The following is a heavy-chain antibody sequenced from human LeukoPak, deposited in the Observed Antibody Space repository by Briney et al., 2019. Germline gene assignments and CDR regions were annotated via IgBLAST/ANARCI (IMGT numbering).Heavy chain of an antibody. CDR1: GGSISSYY. CDR3: ARSRYFDWPYTQGYFDY. V-gene: IGHV4-4*07. CDR2: IYTSGST. J-gene: IGHJ4*02. Sequence: SETLSLTSTVSGGSISSYYWSWIRQPAGKGLEWIGRIYTSGSTNYNPSLKSRVTMSVDTSKNQFSLKLSSVTAADTAVYYCARSRYFDWPYTQGYFDYWGQGTLVIVSS. D-gene: IGHD3-9*01.